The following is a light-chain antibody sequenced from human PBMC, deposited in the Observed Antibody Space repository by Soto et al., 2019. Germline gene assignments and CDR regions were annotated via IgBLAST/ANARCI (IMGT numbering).Light chain of an antibody. V-gene: IGKV3-20*01. CDR3: QQYGSAPST. Sequence: EIVWTQSPGTLSLSPGERATLSCRASQSVRSNYLAWYQQKPGQAPRLLIYGASSRATGIPDTFSGSGSGTDFTLTISRLEPEDFAVYYCQQYGSAPSTFGGGTKVEIK. J-gene: IGKJ4*01. CDR1: QSVRSNY. CDR2: GAS.